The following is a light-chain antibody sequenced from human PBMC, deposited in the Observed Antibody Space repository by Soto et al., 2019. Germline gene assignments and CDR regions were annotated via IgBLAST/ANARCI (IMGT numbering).Light chain of an antibody. CDR3: SSYTSSSTLYV. CDR1: SSDVGSYNL. CDR2: GVT. V-gene: IGLV2-14*02. Sequence: QSALNQPASVSGSHGQSITIISTGTSSDVGSYNLVSWYQQHPGKAPKFMIYGVTKRPSGVSNRFSGSKSGNTASLTISGLQAEDEADYYCSSYTSSSTLYVFGTGTKVTVL. J-gene: IGLJ1*01.